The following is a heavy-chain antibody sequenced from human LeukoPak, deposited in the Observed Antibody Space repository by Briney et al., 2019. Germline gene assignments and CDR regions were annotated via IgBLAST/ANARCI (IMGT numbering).Heavy chain of an antibody. CDR3: ATGDFEH. V-gene: IGHV3-66*01. J-gene: IGHJ4*02. Sequence: GRSLRLSCAGSGFTVGSSYVSWVRQAPGRGLEWVSSIFSRGSTYHADSVKGRFTISRDNSRNTAYLQMNSLRAEDTAVYYRATGDFEHWGQGTLVTVSS. CDR1: GFTVGSSY. CDR2: IFSRGST.